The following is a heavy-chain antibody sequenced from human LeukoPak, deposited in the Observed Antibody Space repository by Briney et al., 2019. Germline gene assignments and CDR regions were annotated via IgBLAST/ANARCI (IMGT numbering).Heavy chain of an antibody. CDR2: IKQDGSEK. J-gene: IGHJ5*02. CDR3: ARGGGIAAA. V-gene: IGHV3-7*01. D-gene: IGHD6-13*01. CDR1: GFTFSDYW. Sequence: GGSLRLSCAASGFTFSDYWVDWVRQAPGKGLEWVANIKQDGSEKNYLDSVKGRFTISRDNAKNTLYLQMNSLRAEDTAVYYCARGGGIAAAWGQGTLVTVSS.